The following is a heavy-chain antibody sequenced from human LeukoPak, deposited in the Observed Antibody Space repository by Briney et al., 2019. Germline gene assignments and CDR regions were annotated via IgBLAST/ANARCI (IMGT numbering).Heavy chain of an antibody. D-gene: IGHD6-13*01. CDR2: ISGSGGST. Sequence: PGGSLRLSCAASGFTFSSYAMSWVRQAPGKGLEWVSAISGSGGSTYYADSVKGRFTISRDNSKNTLYLQMNSLRAEDTAVYYCAKGKRYSSSLGHFQHWGQGTLVTVSS. CDR1: GFTFSSYA. V-gene: IGHV3-23*01. J-gene: IGHJ1*01. CDR3: AKGKRYSSSLGHFQH.